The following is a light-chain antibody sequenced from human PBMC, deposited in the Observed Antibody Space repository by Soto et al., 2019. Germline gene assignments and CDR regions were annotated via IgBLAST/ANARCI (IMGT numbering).Light chain of an antibody. J-gene: IGKJ4*01. CDR1: QDISNY. Sequence: DIQMTQSPSSLSASVGDRVTITCQASQDISNYLNWYQQKPGKAPKLLIYDASNLEKGVPSRFSGSGSGTDFTFTISSLQHEDIATYYCQQYGNLPTFGGGTKVDIK. V-gene: IGKV1-33*01. CDR2: DAS. CDR3: QQYGNLPT.